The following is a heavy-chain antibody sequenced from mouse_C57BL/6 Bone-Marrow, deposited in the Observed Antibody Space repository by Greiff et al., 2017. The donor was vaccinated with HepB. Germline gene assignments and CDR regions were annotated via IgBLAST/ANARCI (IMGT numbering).Heavy chain of an antibody. CDR2: IYPGSGST. D-gene: IGHD1-1*01. Sequence: QVQLQQPGAELVKPGASVKMSCKASGYTFTSYWITWVKQRPGQGLEWIGDIYPGSGSTNYNEKFKSKATLTVDTSSSTAYMQLSSLTSEDSAVYYCARWGVRGSSYYAMDYWGQGTSVTVSS. CDR1: GYTFTSYW. J-gene: IGHJ4*01. V-gene: IGHV1-55*01. CDR3: ARWGVRGSSYYAMDY.